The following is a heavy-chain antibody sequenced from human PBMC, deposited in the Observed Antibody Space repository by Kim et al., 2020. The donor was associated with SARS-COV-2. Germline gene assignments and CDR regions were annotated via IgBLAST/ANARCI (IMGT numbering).Heavy chain of an antibody. J-gene: IGHJ4*02. Sequence: GGSLRLSCTASGFTFGDYVMSWFRQAPGKGLEWVGFIRSEAYGGTTEYAASVKGRFTISRDDSKSIAYLQMNSLKTEDTAVYYCTRPSRGDYGDYASYWGQGTLVTVSS. D-gene: IGHD4-17*01. CDR3: TRPSRGDYGDYASY. V-gene: IGHV3-49*03. CDR1: GFTFGDYV. CDR2: IRSEAYGGTT.